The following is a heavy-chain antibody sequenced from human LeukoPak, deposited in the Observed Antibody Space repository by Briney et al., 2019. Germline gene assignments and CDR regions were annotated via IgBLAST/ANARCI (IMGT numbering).Heavy chain of an antibody. Sequence: SETLSLTCTVSGGSISSYYWSWIRQPAGKGLEWIGRMYISGSTNYNPSLKSRVTMSADTSKNQFSLKLSSVTAADTAVYYRARCYYGSSGYYHDYWGQGTLVTVSS. CDR1: GGSISSYY. CDR2: MYISGST. J-gene: IGHJ4*02. D-gene: IGHD3-22*01. CDR3: ARCYYGSSGYYHDY. V-gene: IGHV4-4*07.